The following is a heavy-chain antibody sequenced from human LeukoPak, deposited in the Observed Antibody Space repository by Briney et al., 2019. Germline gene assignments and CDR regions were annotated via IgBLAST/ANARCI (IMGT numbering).Heavy chain of an antibody. Sequence: GGSLRLSCAASGFTFSDYYMGWIRQAPGKGLEWISYITNNGGAMFYADSLKGRLTIFRDNAKKSLYLQMSSLRPDDTALYYCARALADSRGYYLGFDYWGQGTLVTVSS. J-gene: IGHJ4*02. CDR3: ARALADSRGYYLGFDY. CDR1: GFTFSDYY. D-gene: IGHD3-22*01. V-gene: IGHV3-11*04. CDR2: ITNNGGAM.